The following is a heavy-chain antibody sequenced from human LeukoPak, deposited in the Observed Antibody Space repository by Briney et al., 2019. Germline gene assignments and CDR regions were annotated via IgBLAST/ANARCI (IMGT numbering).Heavy chain of an antibody. D-gene: IGHD6-13*01. CDR2: IKRDGSEK. CDR3: VRDRNDPWYSSSWHYGMDV. CDR1: GFTFSSCW. J-gene: IGHJ6*02. Sequence: QPGGSLRLSCAASGFTFSSCWMSWVRQAPGKGLEWVANIKRDGSEKYYVDSVKGRFTISRDNAKNSLYLQMNSLRAEDTAVYYCVRDRNDPWYSSSWHYGMDVWGQGTTVTVSS. V-gene: IGHV3-7*01.